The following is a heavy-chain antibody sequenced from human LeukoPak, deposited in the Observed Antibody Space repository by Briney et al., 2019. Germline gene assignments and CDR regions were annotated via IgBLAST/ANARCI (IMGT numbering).Heavy chain of an antibody. CDR1: GFTFSRYW. D-gene: IGHD6-19*01. Sequence: PGGSLRLSCEASGFTFSRYWMSWVRQAPGKGLEWVAVISYDGSTKYYADSVKGRFTISRDNSKNTLYLQMNSLRAEDTAVYYCAKDHSERRSSGWYVLYYGMDVWGQGTTVTVSS. CDR2: ISYDGSTK. V-gene: IGHV3-30*18. CDR3: AKDHSERRSSGWYVLYYGMDV. J-gene: IGHJ6*02.